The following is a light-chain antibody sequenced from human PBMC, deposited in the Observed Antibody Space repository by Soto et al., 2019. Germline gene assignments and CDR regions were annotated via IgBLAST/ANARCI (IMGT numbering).Light chain of an antibody. V-gene: IGLV2-23*01. CDR2: EGS. CDR3: CSYAGSSVA. CDR1: SSDVGSYNL. Sequence: QSALTQPASVSGSPGQSINISCTGTSSDVGSYNLVSWYQQHPGKAPKLMIYEGSKRPSGVSNRFSGSKSGNTASLTISGLQAEDEADYYCCSYAGSSVAFGGGTKLTVL. J-gene: IGLJ2*01.